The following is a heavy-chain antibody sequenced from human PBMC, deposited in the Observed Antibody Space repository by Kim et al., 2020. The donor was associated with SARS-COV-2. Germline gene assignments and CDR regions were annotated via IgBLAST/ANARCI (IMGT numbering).Heavy chain of an antibody. Sequence: GGSLRLSCAASGFTFRDYYMSWIRQAPGKGLEWVAYISSSGDTIFYADSVKGRFTISRDNAKNSLYLQMNSLRVDDDTAVYYCATPGRRIRGSTLEWFVS. CDR2: ISSSGDTI. CDR3: ATPGRRIRGSTLEWFVS. J-gene: IGHJ5*01. CDR1: GFTFRDYY. D-gene: IGHD3-10*01. V-gene: IGHV3-11*04.